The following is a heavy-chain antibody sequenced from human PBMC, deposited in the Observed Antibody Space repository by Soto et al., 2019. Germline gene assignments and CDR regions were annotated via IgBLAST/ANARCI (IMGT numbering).Heavy chain of an antibody. D-gene: IGHD6-6*01. CDR1: GYSFTIYC. J-gene: IGHJ6*02. Sequence: PGESLKISCKGSGYSFTIYCIGWVLQMPWKGLEWMGIIYPGDSDTRYSPSFQGQVTISADKSISTAYLQWSSLKASDTAMYYCARCGGSSSPIYYYYGMDVWGQGTTVTVSS. CDR3: ARCGGSSSPIYYYYGMDV. CDR2: IYPGDSDT. V-gene: IGHV5-51*01.